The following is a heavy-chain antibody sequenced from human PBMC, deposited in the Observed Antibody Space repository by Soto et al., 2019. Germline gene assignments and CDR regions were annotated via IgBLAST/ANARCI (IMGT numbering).Heavy chain of an antibody. CDR3: ARVSLVGPSGGRYFDY. D-gene: IGHD1-26*01. V-gene: IGHV3-72*01. CDR2: IKNKANSYTT. J-gene: IGHJ4*02. Sequence: EVQLVESGGGLVQPGGSLRLSCAASGFTFSAHYMDWVRQAPGKGLEWVGRIKNKANSYTTEYAASVEGRFTISREDSQNSLYLQMNSLKTEPTAVYYCARVSLVGPSGGRYFDYWGQGSQVAVSS. CDR1: GFTFSAHY.